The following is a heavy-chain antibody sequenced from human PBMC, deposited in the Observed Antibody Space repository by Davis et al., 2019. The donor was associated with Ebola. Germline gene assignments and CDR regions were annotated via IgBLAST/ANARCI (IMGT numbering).Heavy chain of an antibody. CDR3: ARDRAERWFDP. V-gene: IGHV3-73*01. CDR1: GFTFSGSA. D-gene: IGHD3-10*01. CDR2: IRSKANSYAT. Sequence: GESLKISCAASGFTFSGSAMHWVRQASGKGLEWVGRIRSKANSYATAYAASVKGRFTISRDNSKNTLYLQMNSLRAEDTAVYYCARDRAERWFDPWGQGTLVTVSS. J-gene: IGHJ5*02.